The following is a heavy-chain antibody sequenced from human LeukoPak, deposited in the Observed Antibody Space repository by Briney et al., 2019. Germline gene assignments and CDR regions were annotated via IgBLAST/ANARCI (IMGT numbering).Heavy chain of an antibody. CDR1: GFTVSSNY. V-gene: IGHV3-66*04. CDR3: ALQRPLKEV. Sequence: GGSLRLSCAASGFTVSSNYMSWIRQAPGKGLEWVSVIYSGGITYYADSVKGRFTISRDNSKNTLYLQLNSVRAEDTAVYYCALQRPLKEVWGQGTTVTVSS. J-gene: IGHJ6*02. CDR2: IYSGGIT.